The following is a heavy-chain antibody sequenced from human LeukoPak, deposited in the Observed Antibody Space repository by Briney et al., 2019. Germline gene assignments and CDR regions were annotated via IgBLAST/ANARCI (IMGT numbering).Heavy chain of an antibody. CDR1: GFTFSSYW. Sequence: PGGSLRLSCAASGFTFSSYWMSWVRQAPGKGLEWVANINKDGSEKYSVDSVKGRFTISRDNAKNSLYLQMNSLRAEDTAVYYCAREYDILTDRFYFDYWGQGTLVPVSS. D-gene: IGHD3-9*01. V-gene: IGHV3-7*03. J-gene: IGHJ4*02. CDR3: AREYDILTDRFYFDY. CDR2: INKDGSEK.